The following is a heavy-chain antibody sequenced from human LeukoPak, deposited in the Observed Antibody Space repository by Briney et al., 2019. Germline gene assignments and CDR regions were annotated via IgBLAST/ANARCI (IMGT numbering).Heavy chain of an antibody. J-gene: IGHJ4*02. Sequence: PWGTLRLSCAVSGFTFNSNAYSWIRQAPGQGLEWVSTIGVRGDKTFHADSVEGRFTIYRDNSKNMLHLQMSSLRGEDTALYLCVRGGDARIGWGDHDYWGQGALVTLSS. D-gene: IGHD6-19*01. CDR1: GFTFNSNA. CDR2: IGVRGDKT. V-gene: IGHV3-23*01. CDR3: VRGGDARIGWGDHDY.